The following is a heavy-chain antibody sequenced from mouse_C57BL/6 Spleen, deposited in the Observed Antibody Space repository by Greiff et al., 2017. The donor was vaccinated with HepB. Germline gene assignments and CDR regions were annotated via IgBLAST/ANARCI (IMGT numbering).Heavy chain of an antibody. CDR1: GYTFTDYN. J-gene: IGHJ1*03. CDR2: INPNNGGT. Sequence: VQLQQSGPELVKPGASVKMSCKASGYTFTDYNMHWVKQSHGKSLEWIGYINPNNGGTSYNKKFKGKATLTVNKSSSTAYMELRSLTSEDSAVYYCARRYYGSSYWYFDVWGTGTTVTVSS. D-gene: IGHD1-1*01. V-gene: IGHV1-22*01. CDR3: ARRYYGSSYWYFDV.